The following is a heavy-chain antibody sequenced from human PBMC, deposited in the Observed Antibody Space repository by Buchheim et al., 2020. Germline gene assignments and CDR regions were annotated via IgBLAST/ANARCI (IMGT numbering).Heavy chain of an antibody. D-gene: IGHD1-1*01. CDR3: ARDRAPWYNWNDTTNWFDP. J-gene: IGHJ5*02. CDR1: GYTFTGYY. V-gene: IGHV1-2*04. CDR2: INPNSGGT. Sequence: QVQLVQSGAEVKKPGASVKVSCKASGYTFTGYYMHWVRQAPGQGLEWMGWINPNSGGTNYAQKFQGWVTMTRDTSISTAYMELSRLRSDDTAVYYCARDRAPWYNWNDTTNWFDPWGQGTL.